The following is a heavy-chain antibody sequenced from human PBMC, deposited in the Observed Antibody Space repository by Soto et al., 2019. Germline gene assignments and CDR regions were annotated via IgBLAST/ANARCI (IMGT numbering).Heavy chain of an antibody. CDR1: GFTFSSYA. D-gene: IGHD4-17*01. CDR2: ISYDGSNK. CDR3: AREATVTTSTGFDY. J-gene: IGHJ4*02. V-gene: IGHV3-30-3*01. Sequence: QVQLVESGGGVVQPGRSLRLSCAASGFTFSSYAMHWVRQAPGKGLEWVAVISYDGSNKYYADSVKGRFTISRDNSKNTLYLQMNSLRAEDTAVYYCAREATVTTSTGFDYWGKGTLVTVSS.